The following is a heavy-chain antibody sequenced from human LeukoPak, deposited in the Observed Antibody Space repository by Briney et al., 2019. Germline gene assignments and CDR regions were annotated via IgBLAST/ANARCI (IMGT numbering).Heavy chain of an antibody. CDR1: GFTFDDYA. CDR3: AKDLSITRFLLNAFDI. Sequence: GRSLRLSCAASGFTFDDYAMHWVRQAPGKGLEWVSGISWNSGSIGYADSVKGRFTISRDNAKNSLYLQMNSLRAEDTALYYCAKDLSITRFLLNAFDIWGQGTMVTVSS. D-gene: IGHD3-10*01. CDR2: ISWNSGSI. V-gene: IGHV3-9*01. J-gene: IGHJ3*02.